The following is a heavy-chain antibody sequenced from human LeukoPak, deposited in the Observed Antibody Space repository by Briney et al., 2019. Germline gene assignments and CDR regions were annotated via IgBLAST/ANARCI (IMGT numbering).Heavy chain of an antibody. CDR1: GGSISSSSYY. CDR2: IYYSGST. J-gene: IGHJ6*02. D-gene: IGHD4-17*01. Sequence: KTSETLSLTCTVSGGSISSSSYYWGWIRQPPGKGLEWIGSIYYSGSTYYNPSLKSRVTISVDTSKNQFSLKLSSVTAADTAVYYCATYILYGDYGHPYYYYGMDVWGQGTAVTVSS. CDR3: ATYILYGDYGHPYYYYGMDV. V-gene: IGHV4-39*01.